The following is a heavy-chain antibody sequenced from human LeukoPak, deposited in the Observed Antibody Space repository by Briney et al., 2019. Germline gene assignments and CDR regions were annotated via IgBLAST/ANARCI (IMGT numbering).Heavy chain of an antibody. D-gene: IGHD3-3*01. CDR2: MNPNSGNT. CDR1: GYTFTSYD. Sequence: ASVKVSCKASGYTFTSYDINWVRQATGQGLEWMGWMNPNSGNTGYAQKFQGRVTITRNTSISTAYMELSSLRSEDTAVYYCASSLIFAQGVGVRDYWGQGTLVTVSS. J-gene: IGHJ4*02. CDR3: ASSLIFAQGVGVRDY. V-gene: IGHV1-8*03.